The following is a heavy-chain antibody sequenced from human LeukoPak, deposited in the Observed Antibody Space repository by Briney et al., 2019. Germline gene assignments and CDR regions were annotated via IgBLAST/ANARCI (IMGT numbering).Heavy chain of an antibody. J-gene: IGHJ4*02. CDR2: INPNSGGT. V-gene: IGHV1-2*02. CDR1: GYTFTGYY. Sequence: ASVKVSCKASGYTFTGYYMHWVRQAPGQGLEWMGWINPNSGGTNYAQKFQGRVTMTRDTSISTAYIELSRLRSDDTAVYYCASLGYCSSTSCSPFDYWGQGTLVTVSS. CDR3: ASLGYCSSTSCSPFDY. D-gene: IGHD2-2*01.